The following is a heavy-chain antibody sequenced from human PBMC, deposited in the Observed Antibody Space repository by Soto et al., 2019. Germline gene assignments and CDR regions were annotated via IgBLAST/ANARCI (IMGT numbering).Heavy chain of an antibody. CDR1: GGTFSSYA. CDR3: ARVDLEYSRSSDYYYYGMAV. D-gene: IGHD6-6*01. Sequence: QVQLVQAGADVKKPGSSVKVACKASGGTFSSYAISWVRQAAGQGLECRGGILPILGTANYAQKFQGRVTITADESPSTDSLELSRLISEDTAVYYCARVDLEYSRSSDYYYYGMAVWGQGTTVTVSS. CDR2: ILPILGTA. J-gene: IGHJ6*02. V-gene: IGHV1-69*01.